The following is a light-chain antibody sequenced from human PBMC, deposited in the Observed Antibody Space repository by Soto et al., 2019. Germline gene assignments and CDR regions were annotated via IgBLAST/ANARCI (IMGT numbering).Light chain of an antibody. Sequence: QSALTQPPSASGAPGQSVTISCTGTSSVVGGYNYVSWYPQHPGNAPKLMIYEVTKRPSGVTDRFSGSKSGNTASLTVSGLQAEDEADYYCSSYAGSNKRVFGTGTKVTVL. J-gene: IGLJ1*01. CDR1: SSVVGGYNY. CDR3: SSYAGSNKRV. V-gene: IGLV2-8*01. CDR2: EVT.